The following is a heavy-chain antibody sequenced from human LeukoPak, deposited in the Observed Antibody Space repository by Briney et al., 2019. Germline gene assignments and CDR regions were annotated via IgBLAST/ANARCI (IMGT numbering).Heavy chain of an antibody. CDR2: VSGSGAST. D-gene: IGHD6-19*01. CDR1: GFTFSSNA. Sequence: GGSLRLSCAASGFTFSSNAMSWVRQAPGKGLEWVSAVSGSGASTYYADSVKGRFTISRDNSKNTLYLQMNSLRAEDTAVYYCAKEARTVGHNSGEYFQHWGQGTLVTVSS. J-gene: IGHJ1*01. CDR3: AKEARTVGHNSGEYFQH. V-gene: IGHV3-23*01.